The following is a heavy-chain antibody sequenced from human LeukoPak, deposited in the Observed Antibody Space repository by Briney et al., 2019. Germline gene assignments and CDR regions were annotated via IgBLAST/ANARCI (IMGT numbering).Heavy chain of an antibody. CDR3: ASHYGSGHRYYYYGMDV. CDR1: GFTFSSYW. CDR2: IKRDGTEE. J-gene: IGHJ6*04. V-gene: IGHV3-7*03. Sequence: GGSLRLSCAASGFTFSSYWMTWVRQAPGTGLEWVASIKRDGTEENYVDSVRGRFTISRDNAKNSLFLQMGGLRAEDTAVYYCASHYGSGHRYYYYGMDVWGKGTTVIVSP. D-gene: IGHD3-10*01.